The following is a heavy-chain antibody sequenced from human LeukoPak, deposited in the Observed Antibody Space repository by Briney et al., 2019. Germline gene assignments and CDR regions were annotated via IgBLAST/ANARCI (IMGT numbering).Heavy chain of an antibody. Sequence: SVKVSCKASGFTFTSSAMQWVRQARGQRLEWIGWIVVGSGNTNYAQKFQERVTITRDMSTSTAYMELSSLRSEDTAVYYCAREHYYDSSGYQFAHGWFDPWGQGTLVTVSS. J-gene: IGHJ5*02. CDR2: IVVGSGNT. CDR1: GFTFTSSA. V-gene: IGHV1-58*02. CDR3: AREHYYDSSGYQFAHGWFDP. D-gene: IGHD3-22*01.